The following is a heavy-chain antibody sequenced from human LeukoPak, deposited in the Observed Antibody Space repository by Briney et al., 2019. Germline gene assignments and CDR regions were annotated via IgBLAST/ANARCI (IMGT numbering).Heavy chain of an antibody. V-gene: IGHV3-23*01. D-gene: IGHD6-13*01. CDR3: AKGDSSSWGVFDY. CDR1: GFTFSNYA. CDR2: IVGSGTLT. Sequence: GGSLRLSCAASGFTFSNYAMNWVRQAPGKGLEWVSAIVGSGTLTFYADSVRGRFTISRDNSKNTLYLQMNSLRAEDTAIYYCAKGDSSSWGVFDYWGQGTLVTVSS. J-gene: IGHJ4*02.